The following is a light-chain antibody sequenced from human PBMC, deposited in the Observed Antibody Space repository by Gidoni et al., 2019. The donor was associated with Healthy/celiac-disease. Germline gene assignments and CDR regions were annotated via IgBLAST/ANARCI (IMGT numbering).Light chain of an antibody. V-gene: IGKV3-20*01. J-gene: IGKJ3*01. CDR1: QSVSSSY. Sequence: ETVLTQSPGTLSLSPGEGATLSCRARQSVSSSYLAWYQQKPGQAPRLLIYGASSRATGIPDRFICSGSRTDFTLTISRLEPEDFAVYYCQQYGTFTFGPGTKVEIK. CDR3: QQYGTFT. CDR2: GAS.